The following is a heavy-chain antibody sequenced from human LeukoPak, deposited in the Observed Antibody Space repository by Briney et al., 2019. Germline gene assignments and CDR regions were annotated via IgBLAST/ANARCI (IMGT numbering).Heavy chain of an antibody. CDR1: GGSLSGYY. CDR2: IYYSGST. CDR3: ARGTRDGFDY. Sequence: SETLSLTCAVYGGSLSGYYWSWIRQPPGKGLEWIGYIYYSGSTNYNPSLKSRVTISVDTSKNQFSLKLSSVTAADTAVYYCARGTRDGFDYWGQGTLVTVSS. V-gene: IGHV4-59*08. J-gene: IGHJ4*02. D-gene: IGHD5-24*01.